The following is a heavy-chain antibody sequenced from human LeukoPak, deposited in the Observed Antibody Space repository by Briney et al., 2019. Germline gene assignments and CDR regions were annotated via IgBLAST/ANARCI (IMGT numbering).Heavy chain of an antibody. J-gene: IGHJ4*02. D-gene: IGHD6-6*01. Sequence: SETLSLTCAVYGGSFSGYYWSWIRQPPGKGLEWIGEINHSGSTNYNPSLKSRVTISVDTSKNQLSLKLSSVTAADTAVYYCARRQLVRVFNYWGQGTLVTVSS. V-gene: IGHV4-34*01. CDR1: GGSFSGYY. CDR3: ARRQLVRVFNY. CDR2: INHSGST.